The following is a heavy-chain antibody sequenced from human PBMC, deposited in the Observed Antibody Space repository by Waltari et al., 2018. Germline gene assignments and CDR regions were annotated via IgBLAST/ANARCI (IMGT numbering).Heavy chain of an antibody. CDR1: GFILSGRY. CDR3: ARIPYSSGWTYYFDY. V-gene: IGHV3-7*02. CDR2: SRNDGNEK. Sequence: EVQLVESGGGLVQSGESLRLSCEASGFILSGRYMSWVRQAPGKGLEWVGTSRNDGNEKYYVASVKGRFTVSRDNARNALYLQMTSLRPEDTAVYYCARIPYSSGWTYYFDYWGQGTLVTVSS. J-gene: IGHJ4*02. D-gene: IGHD6-19*01.